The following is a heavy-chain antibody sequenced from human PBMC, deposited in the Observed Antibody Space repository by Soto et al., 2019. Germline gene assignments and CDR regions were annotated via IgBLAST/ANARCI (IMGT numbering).Heavy chain of an antibody. CDR2: FDPEDGET. Sequence: ASVKVSCKVSGYTLTELSMHWVRQAPGKGLEWMGGFDPEDGETIYAQKFQGRVTMTEDTSTDTAYMELSSLRSEDTAVYYCATPRGTMVRGVTLDFDYWGQDTLVTVSS. V-gene: IGHV1-24*01. D-gene: IGHD3-10*01. J-gene: IGHJ4*02. CDR3: ATPRGTMVRGVTLDFDY. CDR1: GYTLTELS.